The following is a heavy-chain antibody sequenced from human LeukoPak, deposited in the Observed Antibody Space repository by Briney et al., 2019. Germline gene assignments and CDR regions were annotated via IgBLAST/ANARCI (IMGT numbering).Heavy chain of an antibody. Sequence: GGSLRLSCSASGFTISNCWMTWVRQAPGKGLEWVANMNQDGSRIYYVNSVKGRFTISRDNANNSLHLQMNSLRAEDTAVYYCARNPPPDDSSGYLDYWGQGALVTVSS. CDR3: ARNPPPDDSSGYLDY. D-gene: IGHD3-22*01. J-gene: IGHJ4*02. CDR2: MNQDGSRI. CDR1: GFTISNCW. V-gene: IGHV3-7*04.